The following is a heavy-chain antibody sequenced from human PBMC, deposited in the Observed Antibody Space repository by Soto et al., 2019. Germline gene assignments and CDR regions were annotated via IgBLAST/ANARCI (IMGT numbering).Heavy chain of an antibody. CDR1: GFTFSDYA. D-gene: IGHD3-10*01. J-gene: IGHJ4*02. CDR3: AKNRQFRSYYESAGHYDN. CDR2: ISGSGGVT. Sequence: LRLSCAASGFTFSDYAMSWVRQAPGKGLEWVSGISGSGGVTYYADSVKGRFTISRDNSKNTLYLQMNSLRAEDTAIYYCAKNRQFRSYYESAGHYDNWGQGTLVTVSS. V-gene: IGHV3-23*01.